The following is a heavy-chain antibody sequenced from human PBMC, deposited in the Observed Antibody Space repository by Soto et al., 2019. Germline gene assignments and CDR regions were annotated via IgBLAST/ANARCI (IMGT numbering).Heavy chain of an antibody. V-gene: IGHV5-51*01. CDR2: IYPGDSDP. J-gene: IGHJ4*01. CDR3: VRGSGSYFSALNDY. Sequence: GESLKISCKGSGFTFTTHWIGWVRQMPGKGLEWMGIIYPGDSDPRYSPSFQGQVSISADKSINTAYLQLSSLKASDTAIYFCVRGSGSYFSALNDYWGHGTLVTVSS. CDR1: GFTFTTHW. D-gene: IGHD1-26*01.